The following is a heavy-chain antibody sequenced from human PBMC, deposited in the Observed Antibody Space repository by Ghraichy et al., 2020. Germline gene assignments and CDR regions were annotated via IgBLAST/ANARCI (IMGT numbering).Heavy chain of an antibody. CDR2: IYSGGTT. CDR3: SRAGHGASQYYFYYMDS. Sequence: GGSLRLSCAASGFNVSTNYMTWVRQAPGKGLEWVAVIYSGGTTYYADSVKGRFTFSRHNSNNTLDLQMNSLSSEDTAVDYCSRAGHGASQYYFYYMDSGGNGTTVTVSS. V-gene: IGHV3-53*04. D-gene: IGHD4/OR15-4a*01. J-gene: IGHJ6*03. CDR1: GFNVSTNY.